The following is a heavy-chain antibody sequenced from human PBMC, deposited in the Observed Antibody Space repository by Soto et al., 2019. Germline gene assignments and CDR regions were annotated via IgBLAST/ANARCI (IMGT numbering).Heavy chain of an antibody. CDR3: ARGSGYYGSGSRFDY. CDR1: GGSFSGYY. J-gene: IGHJ4*02. D-gene: IGHD3-10*01. V-gene: IGHV4-34*01. Sequence: PSETLSLTCAVYGGSFSGYYWSWIRQPPGKGLEWIGEINHSGSTNYNPSLKSRVTISVDTSKNQFSLKLSSVTAADTAVYYCARGSGYYGSGSRFDYWGQGTLVTVS. CDR2: INHSGST.